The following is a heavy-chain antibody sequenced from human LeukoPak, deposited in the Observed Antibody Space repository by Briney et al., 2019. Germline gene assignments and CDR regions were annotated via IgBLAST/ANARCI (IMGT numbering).Heavy chain of an antibody. CDR3: ARDRGATKRYNWFDP. D-gene: IGHD1-26*01. V-gene: IGHV1-2*02. CDR2: INPNSGGT. CDR1: GYTFTGYY. Sequence: ASVKVSCKASGYTFTGYYMHWVRQAPGQGLEWMGWINPNSGGTNYAQKFQGRVTMTRDTSISTAYMELSRLGSDDTAVYYCARDRGATKRYNWFDPWGQGTLVTVSS. J-gene: IGHJ5*02.